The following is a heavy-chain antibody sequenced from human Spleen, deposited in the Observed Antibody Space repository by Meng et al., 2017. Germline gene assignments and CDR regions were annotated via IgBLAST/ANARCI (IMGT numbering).Heavy chain of an antibody. CDR2: IYYSGST. CDR3: VRENWKSTIDY. V-gene: IGHV4-30-4*01. CDR1: GDSISSGDYY. J-gene: IGHJ4*02. D-gene: IGHD1-1*01. Sequence: QVQLQESGSGLVKPSQTLSLTCTVSGDSISSGDYYWSWIRQPPGKGLEWIGYIYYSGSTYYNPSLKSRLTILLDTSKKQFSLRLTSVTAADTAVYYCVRENWKSTIDYSGQGTLVTVSS.